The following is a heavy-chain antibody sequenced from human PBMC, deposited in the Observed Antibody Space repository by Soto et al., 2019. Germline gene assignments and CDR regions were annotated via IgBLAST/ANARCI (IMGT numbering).Heavy chain of an antibody. J-gene: IGHJ5*02. V-gene: IGHV3-48*03. CDR1: GFTFSSYE. CDR3: ARQYDYVWGSYRFSWFDP. Sequence: GGSLRLSCAASGFTFSSYEKNWVRQAPGKGLEWVSYISSSGSTIYYADSVKGRFTISRDNAKNSLYLQMNSLRAEDTAVYYCARQYDYVWGSYRFSWFDPWGQGTLVTVSS. CDR2: ISSSGSTI. D-gene: IGHD3-16*02.